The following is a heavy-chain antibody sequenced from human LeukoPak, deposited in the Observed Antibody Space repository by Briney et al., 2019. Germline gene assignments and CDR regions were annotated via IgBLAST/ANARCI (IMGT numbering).Heavy chain of an antibody. V-gene: IGHV4-39*07. CDR3: ARGYYYDSSGYSVWFDP. J-gene: IGHJ5*02. CDR1: GGSISNKY. D-gene: IGHD3-22*01. CDR2: IYYSGST. Sequence: SETLSLTCTVSGGSISNKYWSWIRQPPGKGLEWIGSIYYSGSTYYNPSLKSRVTISVDTSKNQFSLKLSSVTAADTAVYYCARGYYYDSSGYSVWFDPWGQGTLVTVSS.